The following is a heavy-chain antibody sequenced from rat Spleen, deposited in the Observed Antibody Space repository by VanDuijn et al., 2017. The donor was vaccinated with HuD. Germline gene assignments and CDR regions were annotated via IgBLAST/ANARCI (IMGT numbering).Heavy chain of an antibody. J-gene: IGHJ3*01. V-gene: IGHV5-31*01. D-gene: IGHD1-4*01. Sequence: EVQLVESGGGLVQPGRSLKLSCVASGFTFNKFWMTWIRQAPGKGLEWVASIIDTGGGNIYYPDSVKGRFTISRDNAQNTLYLQMNSLTSEDTATYYCATPSPTRVSLGWFAYWGQGTLVTVSS. CDR3: ATPSPTRVSLGWFAY. CDR1: GFTFNKFW. CDR2: IIDTGGGNI.